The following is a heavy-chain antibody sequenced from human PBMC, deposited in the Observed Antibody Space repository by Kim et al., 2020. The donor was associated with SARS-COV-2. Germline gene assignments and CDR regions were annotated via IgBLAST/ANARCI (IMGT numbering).Heavy chain of an antibody. Sequence: SVKVSCKASGGTFSSYAISWVRQAPGQGLEWMGGIIPIFGTANYAQKFQGRVTITADESTSTAYMELSSLRSEDTAVYYCAREGGGYCSSTSCYRPFDYWGQGTLVTVSS. CDR2: IIPIFGTA. CDR3: AREGGGYCSSTSCYRPFDY. V-gene: IGHV1-69*13. J-gene: IGHJ4*02. CDR1: GGTFSSYA. D-gene: IGHD2-2*02.